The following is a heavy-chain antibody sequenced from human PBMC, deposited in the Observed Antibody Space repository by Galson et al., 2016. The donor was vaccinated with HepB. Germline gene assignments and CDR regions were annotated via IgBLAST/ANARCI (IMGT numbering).Heavy chain of an antibody. Sequence: SLRLSCAASGMNVNNAWMTWVRQAPGKGLEWVGRIRDSGTTDYAAPVKGRFTISRDVSRNTLSLQLNSLTTEDTGVYYCATYWSGSRVQWGQGTLVTVSS. D-gene: IGHD3-3*01. CDR3: ATYWSGSRVQ. J-gene: IGHJ4*01. V-gene: IGHV3-15*01. CDR2: IRDSGTT. CDR1: GMNVNNAW.